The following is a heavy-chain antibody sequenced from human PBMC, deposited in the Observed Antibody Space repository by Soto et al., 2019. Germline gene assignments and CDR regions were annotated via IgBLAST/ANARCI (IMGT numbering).Heavy chain of an antibody. CDR3: SKVVILVPTASTHYYYHMDV. J-gene: IGHJ6*02. CDR1: GGTFSNYA. D-gene: IGHD2-2*01. Sequence: QVQLVQSGAEVRKPGSSVTVSCKASGGTFSNYAISWVRQAPGQGLEWMGGIIPIVGTGSYAQKFQGRVTMTADEPTTTAYMELRSLRFEDTAVYYCSKVVILVPTASTHYYYHMDVWGPGTTVTVSS. CDR2: IIPIVGTG. V-gene: IGHV1-69*01.